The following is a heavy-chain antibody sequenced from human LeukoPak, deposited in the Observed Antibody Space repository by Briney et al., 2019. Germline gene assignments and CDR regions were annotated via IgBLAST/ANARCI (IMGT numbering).Heavy chain of an antibody. D-gene: IGHD3-3*01. CDR1: GFTFSGHA. Sequence: PGGSLRLSCAASGFTFSGHAMSWVRQAPGKGLEWVSGISGSGGSTYYADSVKGRFTISRDNSKNTLYLQMNSLRAEDTAVYYCAKRPSWSGYYTDWFDPWGQGTLVTVSS. CDR3: AKRPSWSGYYTDWFDP. J-gene: IGHJ5*02. CDR2: ISGSGGST. V-gene: IGHV3-23*01.